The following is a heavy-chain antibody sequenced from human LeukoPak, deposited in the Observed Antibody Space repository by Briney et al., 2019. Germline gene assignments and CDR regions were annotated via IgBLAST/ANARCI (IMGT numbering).Heavy chain of an antibody. D-gene: IGHD3-10*01. V-gene: IGHV4-39*07. CDR1: GGSISSSSYY. CDR2: ISYSGST. CDR3: ARVIRPVVTRRGGWSGGYYYYYMDV. Sequence: PSETLSLTCTVSGGSISSSSYYWGWIRQPPGKGLEWIGSISYSGSTYYNPSLKSRVAISVDTSKNQFSLKLSSVTAADTAVYYCARVIRPVVTRRGGWSGGYYYYYMDVWGKGTTVTVSS. J-gene: IGHJ6*03.